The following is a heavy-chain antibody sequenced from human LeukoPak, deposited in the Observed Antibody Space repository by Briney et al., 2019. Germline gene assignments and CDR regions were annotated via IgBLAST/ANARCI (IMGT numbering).Heavy chain of an antibody. J-gene: IGHJ6*03. CDR3: ARGRPYCSSTSCPYYYYYYMDV. Sequence: GSSVKVSCKASGGTFSSYAISWVRQAPGQGLEWMGGIIPIFGTANYAQKFQGRVTITTDESTSTAYMELSSLRSEDTAVYYCARGRPYCSSTSCPYYYYYYMDVWGKGTTVTVSS. CDR1: GGTFSSYA. D-gene: IGHD2-2*01. CDR2: IIPIFGTA. V-gene: IGHV1-69*05.